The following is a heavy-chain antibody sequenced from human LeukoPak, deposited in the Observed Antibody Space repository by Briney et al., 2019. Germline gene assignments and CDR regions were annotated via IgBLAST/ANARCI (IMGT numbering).Heavy chain of an antibody. D-gene: IGHD2-2*01. Sequence: QTRGSLRLSCAASGFTFSSYWMNWARQAPGKGLEWVAVISYDGSNKYYADSVKGRFTISRDNSKNTLYLQMNSLRAEDTAVYYCARSQRRYQLLYWFDPWGQGTLVTVSS. V-gene: IGHV3-30*03. CDR1: GFTFSSYW. J-gene: IGHJ5*02. CDR3: ARSQRRYQLLYWFDP. CDR2: ISYDGSNK.